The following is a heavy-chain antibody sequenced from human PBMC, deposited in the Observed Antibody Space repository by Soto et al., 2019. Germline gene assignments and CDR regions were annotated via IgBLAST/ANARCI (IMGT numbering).Heavy chain of an antibody. V-gene: IGHV3-49*03. CDR1: GFTFGDYA. CDR3: TRSSLTGYYPYYYYGMDV. J-gene: IGHJ6*02. Sequence: GGSLRLSCTASGFTFGDYAMSWFRQAPGKWLEWVGFIRSKAYGGTTEYAASVKGRFTISRDDSKSIAYLQMNSLKTEDTAVYYCTRSSLTGYYPYYYYGMDVWGQGTTVTVSS. CDR2: IRSKAYGGTT. D-gene: IGHD3-9*01.